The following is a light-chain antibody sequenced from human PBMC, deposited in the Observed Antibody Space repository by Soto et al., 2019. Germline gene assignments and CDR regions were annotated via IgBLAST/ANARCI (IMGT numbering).Light chain of an antibody. CDR2: DTS. CDR3: QQYQNSPRT. CDR1: QSVGGST. Sequence: ENVLTQSPGTLSLSPGERATVSCRASQSVGGSTLAWYQQRPGQAPRLLIYDTSKRATGIPDRFSGSGSGTDFTLTISRLEPEDFAVYYYQQYQNSPRTFGQGTKVDIK. J-gene: IGKJ1*01. V-gene: IGKV3-20*01.